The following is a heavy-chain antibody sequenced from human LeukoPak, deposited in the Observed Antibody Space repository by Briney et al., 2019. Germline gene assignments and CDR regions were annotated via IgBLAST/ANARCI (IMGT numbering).Heavy chain of an antibody. CDR2: IYYSGST. J-gene: IGHJ5*02. CDR3: ARDRAGIAVTNWFDP. V-gene: IGHV4-59*12. CDR1: GGSISSYY. D-gene: IGHD6-19*01. Sequence: SETLSLTCTVSGGSISSYYWSWIRQPPGKGLEWIGYIYYSGSTNYNPSLKSRVTISVDTSKNQFSLKLSSVTAADTAVYYCARDRAGIAVTNWFDPWGQGTLVTVSS.